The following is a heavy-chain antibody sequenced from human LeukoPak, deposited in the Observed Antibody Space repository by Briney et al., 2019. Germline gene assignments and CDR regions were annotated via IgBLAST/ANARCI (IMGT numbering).Heavy chain of an antibody. J-gene: IGHJ3*02. V-gene: IGHV4-39*01. CDR2: IYHSGST. CDR3: ASVYCSSTSCYRPFDAFDI. Sequence: PSETLSLTCTVSGGSISSSSYYWGWIRQPPGKGLEWIGSIYHSGSTYYNPSLKSRVTISVDTSKNQFSLKLSSVTAADTAVYYCASVYCSSTSCYRPFDAFDIWGQGTMVTVSS. CDR1: GGSISSSSYY. D-gene: IGHD2-2*02.